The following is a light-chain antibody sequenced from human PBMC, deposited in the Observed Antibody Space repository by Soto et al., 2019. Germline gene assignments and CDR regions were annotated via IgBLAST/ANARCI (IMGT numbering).Light chain of an antibody. J-gene: IGLJ1*01. CDR3: SSYTSSSTYV. V-gene: IGLV2-14*01. CDR2: DVS. Sequence: QSVLTQPASVSGSPGQSITISCTGTSSDVGGYNYVSWYQQHPGKAPKLMIYDVSNRPSGVSNRFSGSKSGNTASLTISGLQAEDEADYYCSSYTSSSTYVLGTGTKDTV. CDR1: SSDVGGYNY.